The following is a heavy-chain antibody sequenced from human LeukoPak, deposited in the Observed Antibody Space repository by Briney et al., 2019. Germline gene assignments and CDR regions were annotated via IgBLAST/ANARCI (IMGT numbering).Heavy chain of an antibody. CDR2: ISYSGST. CDR1: GGSISSSSSDYY. J-gene: IGHJ4*02. V-gene: IGHV4-39*01. D-gene: IGHD2-21*02. Sequence: PSETLSLTCTVSGGSISSSSSDYYWGWVRQPPGKGLEWIGSISYSGSTYYNPSLKSRVTISADTSKNLFSLKLSSVTAADTAVYYCARALLCGGDCYPPYYFDYWGQGTLVTVSS. CDR3: ARALLCGGDCYPPYYFDY.